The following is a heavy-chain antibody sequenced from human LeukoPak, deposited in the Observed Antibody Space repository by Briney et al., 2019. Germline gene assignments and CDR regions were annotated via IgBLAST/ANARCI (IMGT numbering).Heavy chain of an antibody. CDR2: IYHSGST. CDR1: GGSISSSDW. Sequence: SGTLSLTCAVSGGSISSSDWWGWVRQPPGKGLEWIGEIYHSGSTNYNPSLKSRVTISVDKSKNQFTLNLRSVTAADTAVYYCARDRRYYDSSAYIRGFDYWGQGTLVTVSS. D-gene: IGHD3-22*01. CDR3: ARDRRYYDSSAYIRGFDY. J-gene: IGHJ4*02. V-gene: IGHV4-4*02.